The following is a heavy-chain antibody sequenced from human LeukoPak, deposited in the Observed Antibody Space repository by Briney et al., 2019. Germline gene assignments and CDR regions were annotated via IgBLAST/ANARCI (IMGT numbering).Heavy chain of an antibody. CDR2: IYHSGST. CDR3: ARGGYGIDAFDI. CDR1: GGSISSGGYS. V-gene: IGHV4-30-2*01. Sequence: SETLSLTCAVSGGSISSGGYSWSWIRQPPGKGLEWIGYIYHSGSTYYNPSLKSRVTISVDRSKNQFSLKLSSVTAADTAVYYCARGGYGIDAFDILGQGTMVTVSS. J-gene: IGHJ3*02. D-gene: IGHD5-12*01.